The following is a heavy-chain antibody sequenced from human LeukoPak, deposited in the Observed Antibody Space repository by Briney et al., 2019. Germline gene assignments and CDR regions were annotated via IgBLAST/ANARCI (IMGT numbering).Heavy chain of an antibody. J-gene: IGHJ4*02. V-gene: IGHV3-30-3*01. Sequence: GRSLRLSRAASGFTFSSYAMHWVRQAPGKGLEWVAVISYDGSNKYYADSVKGRFTISRDNSKNTLYLQMNSLRAEDTAVYYCARSAMIVVVTTLDYWGQGTLVTVSS. CDR2: ISYDGSNK. CDR3: ARSAMIVVVTTLDY. CDR1: GFTFSSYA. D-gene: IGHD3-22*01.